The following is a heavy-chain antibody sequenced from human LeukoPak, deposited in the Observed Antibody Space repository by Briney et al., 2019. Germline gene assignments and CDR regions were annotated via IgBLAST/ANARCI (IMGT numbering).Heavy chain of an antibody. J-gene: IGHJ5*02. CDR1: GGSISSGGYY. CDR2: IYHSGST. CDR3: AREGSYSSSHYNWFDP. V-gene: IGHV4-30-2*01. Sequence: SQTLSLTCTVSGGSISSGGYYWSWIRQPPGKGLEWIGYIYHSGSTYYNPSLKSRVTISVDTSKNQFSLKLSSVTAADTAVYYCAREGSYSSSHYNWFDPWGQGTLVTVSS. D-gene: IGHD6-13*01.